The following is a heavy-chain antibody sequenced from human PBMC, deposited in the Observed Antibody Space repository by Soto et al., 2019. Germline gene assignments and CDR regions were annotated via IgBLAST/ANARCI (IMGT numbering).Heavy chain of an antibody. CDR1: GFTFSSYA. Sequence: GGSLRLSCAASGFTFSSYAMSWVRQAPGKGLEWVSAISGSGGSTYYADSVKGRFTISRDNSKNTLYLQMNSLRAEDTAVYYGAKDKNPLYGDYLDYWGQGPLVTSPQ. D-gene: IGHD4-17*01. V-gene: IGHV3-23*01. CDR2: ISGSGGST. J-gene: IGHJ4*02. CDR3: AKDKNPLYGDYLDY.